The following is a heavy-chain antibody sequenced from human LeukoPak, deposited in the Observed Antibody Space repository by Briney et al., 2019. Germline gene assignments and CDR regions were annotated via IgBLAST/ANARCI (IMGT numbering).Heavy chain of an antibody. V-gene: IGHV3-23*01. D-gene: IGHD6-19*01. CDR2: ISDSGGTI. J-gene: IGHJ5*02. Sequence: GGSLRLSCAASGFTFSSYGMSWVRQAPGKGLEWVSGISDSGGTIYYADSVGGRFTISRDNSKNTVHLQMNSLRAEDTALYYCAKGYNSGWSESWGQGALVTVSS. CDR1: GFTFSSYG. CDR3: AKGYNSGWSES.